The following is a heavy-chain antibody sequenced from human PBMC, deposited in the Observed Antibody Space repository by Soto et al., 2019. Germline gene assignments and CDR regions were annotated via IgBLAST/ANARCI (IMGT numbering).Heavy chain of an antibody. J-gene: IGHJ6*02. CDR3: ARDTTPITVVRYYYGMDV. CDR1: GGTFSSYA. D-gene: IGHD2-15*01. CDR2: IIPIFGTA. V-gene: IGHV1-69*13. Sequence: ASLKVSCNASGGTFSSYAISWVRQAPGQGLEWMGGIIPIFGTANYAQKFQGRVTITADESTSTAYMELSSLRSEDTAVYYCARDTTPITVVRYYYGMDVWGQGTTVTVS.